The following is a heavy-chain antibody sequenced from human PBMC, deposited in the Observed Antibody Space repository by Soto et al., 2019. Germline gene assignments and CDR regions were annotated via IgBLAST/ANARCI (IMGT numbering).Heavy chain of an antibody. D-gene: IGHD3-10*01. V-gene: IGHV4-59*08. CDR2: IYYSGST. CDR1: GGSISSYY. CDR3: ARLWFGEPVDY. Sequence: QVQLQESGPGLVKPSETLSLTCTVSGGSISSYYWSWIRQPPGKGLEWIGYIYYSGSTNYNPSLKSRVPIPVDTSNNQFSLKLSSVTAADTAVYYCARLWFGEPVDYWGQGTLVTVSS. J-gene: IGHJ4*02.